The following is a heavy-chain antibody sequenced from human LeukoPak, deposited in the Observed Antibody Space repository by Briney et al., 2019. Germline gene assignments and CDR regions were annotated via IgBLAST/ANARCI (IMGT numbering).Heavy chain of an antibody. CDR2: IIPIFGTA. D-gene: IGHD3-16*01. J-gene: IGHJ3*02. V-gene: IGHV1-69*05. CDR1: GGTFSSYA. CDR3: ARGLSALVRYKDAFDI. Sequence: ASVKVSCKASGGTFSSYAISWVRQAPGQGLEWMGGIIPIFGTANYAQKFQGRVTITTDESTSTAYMELSSLRSEDTAVYYCARGLSALVRYKDAFDIWGQGTMVTVSS.